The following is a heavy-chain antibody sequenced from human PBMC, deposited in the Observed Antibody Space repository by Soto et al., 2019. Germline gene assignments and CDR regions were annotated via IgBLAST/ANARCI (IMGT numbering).Heavy chain of an antibody. CDR2: INHSGST. CDR1: GGSFSDYY. Sequence: PSETLSLTFAVSGGSFSDYYWSWIRQPPGKGLEWIGEINHSGSTNYNPSLKSRVTISVDTSKNQFSLKLSSVTAADTAVYYCARVPIPVRGVIRAFGLFDICGQGT. CDR3: ARVPIPVRGVIRAFGLFDI. D-gene: IGHD3-10*01. V-gene: IGHV4-34*01. J-gene: IGHJ3*02.